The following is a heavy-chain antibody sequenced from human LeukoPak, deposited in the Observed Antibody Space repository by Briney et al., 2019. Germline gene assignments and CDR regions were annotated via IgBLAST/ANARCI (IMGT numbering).Heavy chain of an antibody. J-gene: IGHJ4*02. D-gene: IGHD6-19*01. V-gene: IGHV4-39*02. CDR1: GGSISNTNYY. CDR3: ASSGWYEGGVY. CDR2: IYYIAST. Sequence: SETLSLTCTVSGGSISNTNYYWGWIRQPPGKGLDGIGTIYYIASTNPNPSLKSRVTIDVATTKYHFSLKLSSATAADVAVYYCASSGWYEGGVYWGQGTLVTVSS.